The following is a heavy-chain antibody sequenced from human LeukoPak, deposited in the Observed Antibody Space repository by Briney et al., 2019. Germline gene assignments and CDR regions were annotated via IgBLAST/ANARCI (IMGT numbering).Heavy chain of an antibody. J-gene: IGHJ4*02. V-gene: IGHV4-34*01. Sequence: PSETLSLTCALYGGSFSGYYWSWIRQPPGKGLKWIGEINHSGSTNYNPSLKSRVTISVDTSKNQFSLKLSSVTAADTAVYYCARGRFLEWLLSSYYFDYWGQGTLVTVCS. CDR3: ARGRFLEWLLSSYYFDY. D-gene: IGHD3-3*01. CDR2: INHSGST. CDR1: GGSFSGYY.